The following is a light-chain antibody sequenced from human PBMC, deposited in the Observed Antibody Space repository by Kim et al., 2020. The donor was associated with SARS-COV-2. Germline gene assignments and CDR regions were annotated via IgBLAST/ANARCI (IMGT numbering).Light chain of an antibody. V-gene: IGLV1-47*01. CDR1: SSNIGSNS. CDR3: AAWDDTLNSRV. J-gene: IGLJ3*02. Sequence: GQRVTISCSGSSSNIGSNSVYWYQQFPGTAPKLLISRNNQRPSGVPDRFFGSKSGTSASLAISGLRSEDEGDYYCAAWDDTLNSRVFGGGTKLTVL. CDR2: RNN.